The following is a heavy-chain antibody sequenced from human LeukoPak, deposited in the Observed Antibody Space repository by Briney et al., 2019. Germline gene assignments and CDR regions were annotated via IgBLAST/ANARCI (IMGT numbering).Heavy chain of an antibody. V-gene: IGHV4-59*01. D-gene: IGHD3-22*01. J-gene: IGHJ6*03. CDR3: TRGSIAYYYMDV. CDR1: DDSITIYY. CDR2: IDHTGTT. Sequence: PSETLSLTCSVSDDSITIYYWTWIRQPPGKGLEWIGYIDHTGTTNYNPSLNSRVTISRDTSKNHFSLQLSSVTAADTAVYYCTRGSIAYYYMDVWGKGTTVTISS.